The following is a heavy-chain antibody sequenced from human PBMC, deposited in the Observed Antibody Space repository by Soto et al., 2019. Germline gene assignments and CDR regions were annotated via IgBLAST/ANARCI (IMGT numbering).Heavy chain of an antibody. Sequence: QVQLMQSGAEVKKPGASVKVSCKASGDTFTDYYIHWVRQAPGQGLEWMGTVNPSGGHTTYAQHFLGRVTMTRDTSTSTLSMGLTSLTSYDTAVYYCARGGHVVVVTAALDYWGQGTLVTVSS. CDR1: GDTFTDYY. D-gene: IGHD2-21*02. J-gene: IGHJ4*02. V-gene: IGHV1-46*01. CDR2: VNPSGGHT. CDR3: ARGGHVVVVTAALDY.